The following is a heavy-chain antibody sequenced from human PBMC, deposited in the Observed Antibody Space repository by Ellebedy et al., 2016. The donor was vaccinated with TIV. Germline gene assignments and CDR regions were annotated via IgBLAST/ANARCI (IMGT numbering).Heavy chain of an antibody. D-gene: IGHD6-19*01. CDR2: INRSGNT. CDR1: GESFSGYY. Sequence: SETLSLTCAVYGESFSGYYWSWIRQSPGKGLEWIAEINRSGNTNYNPSLKSRVTISVDTSKNQFSLRLSSVTVADTAVYYCAEGRSGWYYFDYWGQGTPVTVSS. V-gene: IGHV4-34*01. CDR3: AEGRSGWYYFDY. J-gene: IGHJ4*02.